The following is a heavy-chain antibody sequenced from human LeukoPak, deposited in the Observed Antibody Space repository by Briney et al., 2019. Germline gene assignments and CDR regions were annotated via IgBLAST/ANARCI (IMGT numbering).Heavy chain of an antibody. CDR2: IKSSSAYI. V-gene: IGHV3-21*05. J-gene: IGHJ4*02. CDR3: AREGIDGSYLDY. Sequence: GGSLRLSCEASGFTFSSHNMNWVRQAPGRGLEWISYIKSSSAYIYYADSVKGRFTVSRDNAKNSLYLQIHSLRAEDTAVYYCAREGIDGSYLDYWGQGTLVTVSS. D-gene: IGHD1-26*01. CDR1: GFTFSSHN.